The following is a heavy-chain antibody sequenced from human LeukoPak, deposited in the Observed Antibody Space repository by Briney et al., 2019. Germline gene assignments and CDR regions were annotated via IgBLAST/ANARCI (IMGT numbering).Heavy chain of an antibody. CDR1: GYTFTGYY. D-gene: IGHD3-22*01. CDR3: ARGDYYDSSGYYSYFDY. CDR2: INPNSGGT. V-gene: IGHV1-2*02. Sequence: ASVKVSCKASGYTFTGYYMHWVRQAPGQGLEWMGWINPNSGGTNYAQKFQGRVTMTRDTSISTAYMELSRLRSDDTAVYYCARGDYYDSSGYYSYFDYWGQRTLVTVSS. J-gene: IGHJ4*02.